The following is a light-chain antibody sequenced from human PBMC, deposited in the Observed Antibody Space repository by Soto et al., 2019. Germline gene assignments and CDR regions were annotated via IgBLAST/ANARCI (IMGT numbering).Light chain of an antibody. Sequence: DIVMTQSPDSLAVSLGERATINCKSSQSILYSSNNKDYLAWYQQKKGQPPKMLIYWASTRESGVPDRFSGSGSGTDFTLPISRLQAEDVALYYCQQYYSDPITFGQGTRLEI. CDR1: QSILYSSNNKDY. V-gene: IGKV4-1*01. CDR3: QQYYSDPIT. J-gene: IGKJ5*01. CDR2: WAS.